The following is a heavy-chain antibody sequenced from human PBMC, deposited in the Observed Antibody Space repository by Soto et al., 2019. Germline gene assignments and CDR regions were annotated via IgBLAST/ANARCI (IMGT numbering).Heavy chain of an antibody. Sequence: GGSLRLSCAASGFTFSSYAMGWVRQGPGKGLEWVAVVSIGGSTHYADSVRGRFTISRDNSKNRLSLQMNSLTAEDTAVYFCAKRRGAGGHFDYWCQGALVTVSS. V-gene: IGHV3-23*01. CDR2: VSIGGST. CDR3: AKRRGAGGHFDY. CDR1: GFTFSSYA. J-gene: IGHJ4*02. D-gene: IGHD2-15*01.